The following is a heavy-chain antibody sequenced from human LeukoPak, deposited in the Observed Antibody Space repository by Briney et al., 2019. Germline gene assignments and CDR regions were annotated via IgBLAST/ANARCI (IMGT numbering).Heavy chain of an antibody. CDR2: ISYDGSDK. CDR1: GRDFSRYT. CDR3: VKDGYCGAASCYGWFDP. D-gene: IGHD2-2*03. Sequence: GGSLRLSCAASGRDFSRYTMHWVRQAPGKGLEWVAVISYDGSDKYYADSVKGRLTISRDNSKNTLYVQMNSLRLEDTAVYYCVKDGYCGAASCYGWFDPWGQGSLVTVSS. J-gene: IGHJ5*02. V-gene: IGHV3-30*04.